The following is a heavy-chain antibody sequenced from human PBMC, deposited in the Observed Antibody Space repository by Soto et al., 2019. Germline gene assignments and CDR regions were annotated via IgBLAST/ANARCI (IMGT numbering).Heavy chain of an antibody. V-gene: IGHV4-30-4*01. CDR3: ARGLPVLRFLEWNNWFDP. CDR2: IYYSGST. Sequence: TLSLSCNVSCGSISSCDYYLMWIRHPPGKGLEWIGYIYYSGSTYYNPSLKSRVTISVDTSKNQFSLKLSSVTAADTAVYYCARGLPVLRFLEWNNWFDPWGQGTLVTVSS. J-gene: IGHJ5*02. D-gene: IGHD3-3*01. CDR1: CGSISSCDYY.